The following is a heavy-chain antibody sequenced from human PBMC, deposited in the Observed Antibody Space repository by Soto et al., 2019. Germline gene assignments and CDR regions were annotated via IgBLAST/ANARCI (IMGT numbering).Heavy chain of an antibody. J-gene: IGHJ4*02. CDR1: GFTFTNYY. D-gene: IGHD1-26*01. V-gene: IGHV3-7*01. CDR3: AKWGGGGSDY. Sequence: EVQVVESGGGLVQPGGSLRLSCAASGFTFTNYYMSWVRQAQGKGLEWVANINEDGSERYYVDSVKGRFTVSRDNAKNSLYLQMNSLRAEDTAIYYCAKWGGGGSDYWGQGSLVTVSS. CDR2: INEDGSER.